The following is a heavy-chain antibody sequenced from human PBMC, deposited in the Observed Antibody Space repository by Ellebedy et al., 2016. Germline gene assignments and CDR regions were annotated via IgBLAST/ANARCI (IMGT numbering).Heavy chain of an antibody. CDR2: IDRSSDNV. CDR3: ARDGDSAYDY. Sequence: ASVKVSXKASGYTFSNYYIHWVRQAPGQGLEWMGIIDRSSDNVKYAERFQGRVSMTRDTSTGTVYMELSSLRSDDTAVYYCARDGDSAYDYWGQGTLLTVSS. J-gene: IGHJ4*02. CDR1: GYTFSNYY. D-gene: IGHD5-12*01. V-gene: IGHV1-46*01.